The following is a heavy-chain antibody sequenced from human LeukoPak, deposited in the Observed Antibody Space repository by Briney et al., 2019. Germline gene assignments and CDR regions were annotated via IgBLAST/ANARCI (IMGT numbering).Heavy chain of an antibody. V-gene: IGHV4-59*08. Sequence: PSETLSLTCTVSGGSISSYFWSWIRQPPGKGLEWIGYIYYTGSAIYSPSLESRVTMSVDTSKNQFSLNLRSMTAADTAVYYCARHSTGDCSGSSCPFYFDYWGQGILVTLSS. D-gene: IGHD2-15*01. CDR2: IYYTGSA. CDR3: ARHSTGDCSGSSCPFYFDY. CDR1: GGSISSYF. J-gene: IGHJ4*02.